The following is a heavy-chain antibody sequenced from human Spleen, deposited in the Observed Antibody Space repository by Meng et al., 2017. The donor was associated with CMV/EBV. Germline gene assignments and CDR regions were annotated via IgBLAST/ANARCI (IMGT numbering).Heavy chain of an antibody. V-gene: IGHV3-11*04. J-gene: IGHJ4*02. CDR2: ISSSGTTI. CDR1: GFTFSAYY. D-gene: IGHD5-18*01. Sequence: SGFTFSAYYMSWIRQAPGKGLEWVSYISSSGTTIYYADSVKGRFTISRDNARNSLYLQMNSLRAEGTAVYYCARVSFSYGKGYFDYWGQGTLVTVSS. CDR3: ARVSFSYGKGYFDY.